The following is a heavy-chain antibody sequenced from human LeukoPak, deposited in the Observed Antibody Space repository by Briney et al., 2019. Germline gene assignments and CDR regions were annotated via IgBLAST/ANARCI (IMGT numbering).Heavy chain of an antibody. CDR3: AREMLAAVAAQS. CDR2: ITSSSSYI. CDR1: GGSISSSS. D-gene: IGHD6-19*01. Sequence: PSETLSLTCTVSGGSISSSSYYWGWIRQPPGKGLEWVSSITSSSSYIYYADSVKGRFTISRDNAKNSLYLQMNSLRAEDTAVYYCAREMLAAVAAQSWGQGTLVTVSS. J-gene: IGHJ5*02. V-gene: IGHV3-21*01.